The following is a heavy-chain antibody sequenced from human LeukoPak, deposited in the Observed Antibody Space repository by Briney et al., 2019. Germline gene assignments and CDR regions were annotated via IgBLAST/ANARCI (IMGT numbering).Heavy chain of an antibody. D-gene: IGHD1-1*01. V-gene: IGHV4-39*02. J-gene: IGHJ5*02. CDR2: IYYTGST. Sequence: SETLSLTCTVSGGSIINTNYYWVWIRQPPGKGLEWVGTIYYTGSTDYNPSLKSRVTISVDTSKNHFSLRLISVTAADTAVYYCARRHTTGTCRFDPWGQGTLVTVSS. CDR3: ARRHTTGTCRFDP. CDR1: GGSIINTNYY.